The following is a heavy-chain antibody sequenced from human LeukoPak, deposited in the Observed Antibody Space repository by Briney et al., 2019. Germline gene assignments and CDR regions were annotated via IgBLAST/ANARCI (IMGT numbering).Heavy chain of an antibody. D-gene: IGHD2-15*01. V-gene: IGHV3-66*01. CDR1: GFTVSSNF. Sequence: GGSLRLSCAASGFTVSSNFMSWVRQAPGRGLEWVSVIYSGGDTYYADSVKGRFTISRDNSKNTVFLQMNSLRAEDTALYYCASRPTSKWWLAVFDCWGRGTLVTVSS. CDR3: ASRPTSKWWLAVFDC. CDR2: IYSGGDT. J-gene: IGHJ4*02.